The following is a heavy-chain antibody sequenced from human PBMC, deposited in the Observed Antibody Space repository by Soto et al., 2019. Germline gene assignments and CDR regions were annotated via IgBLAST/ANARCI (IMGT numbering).Heavy chain of an antibody. CDR1: GVSITTTTYY. CDR2: IYYTGTT. V-gene: IGHV4-39*01. J-gene: IGHJ4*02. D-gene: IGHD1-26*01. Sequence: QLQESGPRLVKPSETLSLTCSVSGVSITTTTYYWAWIRQPPGKGLEWLATIYYTGTTYFDPSLKSRLTIAVDTSKNQFSLNLTSVTATDSAVYFCARLPVGTKPFDYWRLGTLVTVSS. CDR3: ARLPVGTKPFDY.